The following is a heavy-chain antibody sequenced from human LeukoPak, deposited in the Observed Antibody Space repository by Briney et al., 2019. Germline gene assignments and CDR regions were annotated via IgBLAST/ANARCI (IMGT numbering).Heavy chain of an antibody. V-gene: IGHV4-59*01. CDR2: IYYSGTT. J-gene: IGHJ4*02. CDR3: ARGVYIAAAQYAY. D-gene: IGHD6-13*01. CDR1: GGFISSYY. Sequence: TSETLSLTCTVSGGFISSYYWSWIRQPPGKGLEWIGYIYYSGTTNYNPSLKSRVTLSVDTSKNQFSLKLSSVTAADTAVYYCARGVYIAAAQYAYWGQGTLVTVSS.